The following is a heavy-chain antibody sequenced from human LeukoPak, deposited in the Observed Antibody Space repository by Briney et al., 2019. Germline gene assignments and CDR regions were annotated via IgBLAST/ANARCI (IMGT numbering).Heavy chain of an antibody. Sequence: VGSLRLSCAASGFTFSNYDMHWVRQATGKGLEWVSAIGTAGDTYYPGSVRGRFTMSRENAKNSLYLQMNSLTAGDTAVYYCARGANTHFDYWGQGILVTVSS. CDR3: ARGANTHFDY. J-gene: IGHJ4*02. V-gene: IGHV3-13*04. D-gene: IGHD1-26*01. CDR2: IGTAGDT. CDR1: GFTFSNYD.